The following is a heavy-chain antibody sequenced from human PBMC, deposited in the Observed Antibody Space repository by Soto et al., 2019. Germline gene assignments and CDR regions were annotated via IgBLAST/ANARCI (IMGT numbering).Heavy chain of an antibody. CDR1: GSIFTGYG. V-gene: IGHV3-33*06. J-gene: IGHJ6*02. D-gene: IGHD2-2*01. CDR2: IWFDGSNK. Sequence: PGGSLRLSCAASGSIFTGYGMHWVRQAPGKGLEWVAVIWFDGSNKYYADSVKGRFTISRDNSKNTLYLQMNSLRAEDTAVYYCAKLFTVVVPENGMDVWGQGTTVTVSS. CDR3: AKLFTVVVPENGMDV.